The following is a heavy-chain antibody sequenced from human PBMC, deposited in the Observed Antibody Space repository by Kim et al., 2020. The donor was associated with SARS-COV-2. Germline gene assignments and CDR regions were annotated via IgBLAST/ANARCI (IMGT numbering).Heavy chain of an antibody. CDR1: GFTFSSYA. D-gene: IGHD3-10*01. J-gene: IGHJ4*02. CDR3: AKDGWFGELSLHPYYFDY. Sequence: GGSLRLSCAASGFTFSSYAMSWVRQAPGKGLEWVSAISGSGGSTYYADSVKGRFTISRDNSKNTLYLQMNSLRAEDTAVYYCAKDGWFGELSLHPYYFDYWGQGTLVTVSS. V-gene: IGHV3-23*01. CDR2: ISGSGGST.